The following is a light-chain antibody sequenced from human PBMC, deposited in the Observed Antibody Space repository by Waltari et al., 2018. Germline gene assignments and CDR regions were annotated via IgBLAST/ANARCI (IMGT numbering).Light chain of an antibody. J-gene: IGKJ2*01. CDR3: QQRSTWYT. CDR1: QSVNNY. V-gene: IGKV3-11*01. CDR2: DAS. Sequence: EIVLTQSPATLSSSPGERATPSCRASQSVNNYLAWYQQKPGQAPRLLMYDASNRATGIPARFSGSGSGTDFTLTITSLEPEDFAVYYCQQRSTWYTFGQGTKLEIK.